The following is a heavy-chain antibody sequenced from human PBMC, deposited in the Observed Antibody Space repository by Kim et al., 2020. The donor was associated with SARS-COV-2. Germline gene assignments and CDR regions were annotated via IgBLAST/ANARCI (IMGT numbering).Heavy chain of an antibody. Sequence: SVKVSCKASGFTFTSSAVQWVRQARGQRLEWIGWIVVGSGNTNYAQKFQERVTITRDMSTSTAYMELSSPRSEDTAVYYCAAVHCSGGSCYSDYWGQGTLVTVSS. CDR2: IVVGSGNT. V-gene: IGHV1-58*01. D-gene: IGHD2-15*01. CDR1: GFTFTSSA. CDR3: AAVHCSGGSCYSDY. J-gene: IGHJ4*02.